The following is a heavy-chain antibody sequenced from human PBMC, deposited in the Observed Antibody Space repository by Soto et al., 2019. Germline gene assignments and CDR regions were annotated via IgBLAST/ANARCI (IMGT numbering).Heavy chain of an antibody. Sequence: LRLSCAASGFTFDDYAMHWVRQAPGKGLEWVSLISWDGGSTYYADSVKGRFTISRDNSKTSLYLQMNSLRAEDTALYYCAKDRGVDSYYDVFPGSKMAFRAQGSTVTGS. D-gene: IGHD3-9*01. CDR2: ISWDGGST. J-gene: IGHJ6*02. V-gene: IGHV3-43D*04. CDR1: GFTFDDYA. CDR3: AKDRGVDSYYDVFPGSKMAF.